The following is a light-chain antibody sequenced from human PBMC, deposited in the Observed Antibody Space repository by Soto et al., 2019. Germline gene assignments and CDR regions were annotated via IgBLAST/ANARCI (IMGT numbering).Light chain of an antibody. J-gene: IGKJ5*01. V-gene: IGKV3-20*01. Sequence: EMVLTQSPGTLSLSPGERATLSCRASQSVSSSYLAWYQQKPGQAPRLLIYGASSRATGIPDRFSGSGSGTDFTLTISRLEPEDFAVYYCQQYGRSPPTTFGQATRLEIK. CDR2: GAS. CDR1: QSVSSSY. CDR3: QQYGRSPPTT.